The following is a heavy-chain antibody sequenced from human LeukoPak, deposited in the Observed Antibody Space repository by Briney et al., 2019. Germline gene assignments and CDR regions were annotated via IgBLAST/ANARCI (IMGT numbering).Heavy chain of an antibody. CDR3: ARWAGYSSSWPGYYYYGMDV. CDR1: GGSFSGYY. D-gene: IGHD6-13*01. J-gene: IGHJ6*02. Sequence: SETLSLTCAVYGGSFSGYYWSWIRQPPGKGLGWIGEINHSGSTNYNPSLKSRVTISVDTSKNQFSLKLSSVTAADTAVYYCARWAGYSSSWPGYYYYGMDVWGQGTTVTVSS. V-gene: IGHV4-34*01. CDR2: INHSGST.